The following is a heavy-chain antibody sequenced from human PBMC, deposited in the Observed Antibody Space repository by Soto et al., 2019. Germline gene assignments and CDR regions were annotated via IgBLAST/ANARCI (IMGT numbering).Heavy chain of an antibody. CDR3: ASRPGYCSGDSCRIDY. CDR1: GGSISSSSYY. V-gene: IGHV4-39*01. D-gene: IGHD2-15*01. CDR2: IYYSGST. J-gene: IGHJ4*02. Sequence: QLQLQESGPGLVKPSETLSLTCTVSGGSISSSSYYWGWIRQPPGKGLEWIGSIYYSGSTYYNLSLNSRVTISVVTSKNQFPLKLSSVTAADTAVYFCASRPGYCSGDSCRIDYWGQGTLVTVSS.